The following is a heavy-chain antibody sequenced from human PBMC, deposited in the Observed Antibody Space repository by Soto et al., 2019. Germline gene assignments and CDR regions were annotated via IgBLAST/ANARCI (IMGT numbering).Heavy chain of an antibody. Sequence: SETLSLTCAVSCYSISSGYYWGWIRQPPGKGLEWIGSIYHSGSTYYNPSLKSRVTISVDTSKNQFSLKLSSVTAADTAVYYCARVVYYYDSSGYYYSWYFDLWGRGTLVTVSS. J-gene: IGHJ2*01. V-gene: IGHV4-38-2*01. CDR1: CYSISSGYY. CDR2: IYHSGST. CDR3: ARVVYYYDSSGYYYSWYFDL. D-gene: IGHD3-22*01.